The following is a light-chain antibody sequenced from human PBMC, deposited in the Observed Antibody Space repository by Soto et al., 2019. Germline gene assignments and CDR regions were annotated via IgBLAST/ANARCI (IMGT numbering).Light chain of an antibody. CDR3: QQYNNWPRT. V-gene: IGKV3D-15*01. Sequence: EIVMTQSPATLSLSPGERATLSCRASQSGSSNLAWYQQKPGQGPRLLLYGVSTRATGIPARFSGSGSGTEFTLTISSLQSEDFAIYYCQQYNNWPRTFGPGTKVDFK. CDR1: QSGSSN. CDR2: GVS. J-gene: IGKJ3*01.